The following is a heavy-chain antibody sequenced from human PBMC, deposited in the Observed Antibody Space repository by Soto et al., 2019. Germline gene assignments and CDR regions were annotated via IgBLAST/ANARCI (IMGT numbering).Heavy chain of an antibody. D-gene: IGHD6-13*01. Sequence: GGSLRLSCAGSEFSFSDYYMSWVRQAPGKGLEWVSYISSSNAYTNYADSVKGRFAISRDNAKNLFYLQMNSLRAEDTAVYYCARGRSSSWYRDGLDVWGQGTTVTVSS. CDR2: ISSSNAYT. CDR3: ARGRSSSWYRDGLDV. CDR1: EFSFSDYY. V-gene: IGHV3-11*06. J-gene: IGHJ6*02.